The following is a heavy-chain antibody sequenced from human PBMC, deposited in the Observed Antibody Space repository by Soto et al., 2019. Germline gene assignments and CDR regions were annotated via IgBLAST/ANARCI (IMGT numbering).Heavy chain of an antibody. CDR2: ISTTSSYI. CDR1: GFTFSRYN. V-gene: IGHV3-21*01. D-gene: IGHD3-3*01. CDR3: ARTRFLVWLLSAGGMNGMDV. Sequence: EVQLVESGGGLVKPGGSLRLSCAASGFTFSRYNMNWVRQAPGKGLEWLSSISTTSSYIYYPDSVKGRFTISRDNAKNSLYLQMNSLRAEDTAVYYCARTRFLVWLLSAGGMNGMDVWGQGTTVTVSS. J-gene: IGHJ6*02.